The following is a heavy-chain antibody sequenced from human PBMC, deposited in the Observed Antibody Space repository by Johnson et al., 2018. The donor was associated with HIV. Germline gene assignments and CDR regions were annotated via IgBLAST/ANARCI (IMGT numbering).Heavy chain of an antibody. CDR2: LHSDGST. V-gene: IGHV3-53*01. CDR1: GFTVSNNY. CDR3: ARVLSWWSGAFDL. D-gene: IGHD2-21*01. J-gene: IGHJ3*01. Sequence: VQLVESGGGLIQPGGSLRLSCAASGFTVSNNYMSWVRQAPGKGLEWVSILHSDGSTFNTDSVKGRFTISRDNSKNTLYLQMNSLRAEDTAVYDCARVLSWWSGAFDLWGQGTMVTVSS.